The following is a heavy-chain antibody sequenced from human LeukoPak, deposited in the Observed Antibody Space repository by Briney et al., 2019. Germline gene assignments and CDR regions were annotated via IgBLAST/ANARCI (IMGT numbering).Heavy chain of an antibody. D-gene: IGHD3-22*01. J-gene: IGHJ4*02. Sequence: QPGGSLRLSCAASGFTFSRFGMHWVRQAPGKGLEWVSYISSSSSTIYYADSVKGRFTISRDNAKNSLYLQMNSLRAEDTAVYYCARGVPYYYDSSGYYFDYWGQGTLVTVSS. CDR2: ISSSSSTI. CDR3: ARGVPYYYDSSGYYFDY. V-gene: IGHV3-48*01. CDR1: GFTFSRFG.